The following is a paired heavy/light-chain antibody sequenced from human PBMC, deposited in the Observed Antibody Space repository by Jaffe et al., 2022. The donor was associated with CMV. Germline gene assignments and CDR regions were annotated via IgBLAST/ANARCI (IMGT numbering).Light chain of an antibody. CDR3: QQANSFPYT. V-gene: IGKV1-12*01. CDR2: DAS. CDR1: QGIGTW. Sequence: DIQMTQSPSSVSASVGDRVTITCRASQGIGTWLAWYQQKPGKAPKLLIYDASSLQSGVPSRFSGSGSGTDFTLTISSLQPEDFATYYCQQANSFPYTFGQGTKLEIK. J-gene: IGKJ2*01.
Heavy chain of an antibody. CDR1: GYTFTVYY. D-gene: IGHD6-13*01. CDR2: INPSSGGT. CDR3: VKDSGRSSSWGSWFDP. J-gene: IGHJ5*02. V-gene: IGHV1-2*02. Sequence: QVQLAQSGAEVKKPGASVKVSCKASGYTFTVYYMHWVRQAPGQGPEWMGWINPSSGGTHYAQKFQGRVTLTRDTSISTAYMELSRLRSDDTAIYYCVKDSGRSSSWGSWFDPWGQGTLVTVSS.